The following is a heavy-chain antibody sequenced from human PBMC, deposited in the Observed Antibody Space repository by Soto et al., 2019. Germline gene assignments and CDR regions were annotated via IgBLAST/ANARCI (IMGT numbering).Heavy chain of an antibody. CDR1: GFTFSSYS. V-gene: IGHV3-21*01. D-gene: IGHD6-19*01. Sequence: PGGSLRLSCAASGFTFSSYSMSWVRQAPGKGLEWVSSIGSSSSYINYADSAKGRFTISRDNAKNSLYLQMNSLRAEDTAVYYCARSKIAVAGTGEFDYWGQGTLVTVSS. CDR2: IGSSSSYI. CDR3: ARSKIAVAGTGEFDY. J-gene: IGHJ4*02.